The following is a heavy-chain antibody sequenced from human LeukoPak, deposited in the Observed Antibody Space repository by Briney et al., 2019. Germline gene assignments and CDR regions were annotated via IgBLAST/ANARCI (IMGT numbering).Heavy chain of an antibody. CDR1: GYTFTSYD. Sequence: ASVKVSCKASGYTFTSYDINWVRQATGQGPEWMGWMNPNSGNTGYAQKFQGRVTITRNTSISTAYMELSSLRSEDTAVYYCARGGVVPAAIRRDFDYWGQGTLVTVSS. CDR3: ARGGVVPAAIRRDFDY. D-gene: IGHD2-2*02. J-gene: IGHJ4*02. CDR2: MNPNSGNT. V-gene: IGHV1-8*03.